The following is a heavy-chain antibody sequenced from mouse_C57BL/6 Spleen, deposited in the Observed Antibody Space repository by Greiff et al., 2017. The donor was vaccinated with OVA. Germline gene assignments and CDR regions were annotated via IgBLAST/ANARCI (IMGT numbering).Heavy chain of an antibody. CDR1: GYTFTSYW. D-gene: IGHD1-1*01. V-gene: IGHV1-72*01. CDR3: ARSYHGSSYPAWFAY. J-gene: IGHJ3*01. CDR2: IDPNSGGT. Sequence: VQLQQSGAELVKPGASVKLSCKASGYTFTSYWMHWVKQRPGRGLEWIGRIDPNSGGTKYNEKFKSKATLTVDKPSSTAYMQLSSLTSEDSAVYYCARSYHGSSYPAWFAYWGQGTLVTVSA.